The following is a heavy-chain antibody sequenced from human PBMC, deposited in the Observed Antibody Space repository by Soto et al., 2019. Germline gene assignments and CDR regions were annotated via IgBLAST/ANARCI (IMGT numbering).Heavy chain of an antibody. Sequence: PGESLKISCMGSGYKVSTWHNFTSYWIAWVRQMPGEGLEWMGIIYPGDSDTRYSPSFQGQVTISADKSINSVYLQWSSLKASDTATYYCASRGDYDSSGHYYGMDVWGQGTTVTVSS. D-gene: IGHD3-22*01. CDR1: GYKVSTWHNFTSYW. J-gene: IGHJ6*02. CDR3: ASRGDYDSSGHYYGMDV. CDR2: IYPGDSDT. V-gene: IGHV5-51*01.